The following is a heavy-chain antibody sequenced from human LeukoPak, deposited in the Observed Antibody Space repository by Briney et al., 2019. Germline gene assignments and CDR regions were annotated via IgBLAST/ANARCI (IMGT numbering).Heavy chain of an antibody. V-gene: IGHV3-30*03. Sequence: PGGSLRLSCAASGFTFSGYIMHWVRQAPGKGLEWVADISSDGSREYSADSVKGRFTISRDNSKNTLYLQMDSLRVEDTALYFCATEEATNNIAFDYWGQGTLVTVSS. CDR3: ATEEATNNIAFDY. D-gene: IGHD5-12*01. CDR1: GFTFSGYI. CDR2: ISSDGSRE. J-gene: IGHJ4*02.